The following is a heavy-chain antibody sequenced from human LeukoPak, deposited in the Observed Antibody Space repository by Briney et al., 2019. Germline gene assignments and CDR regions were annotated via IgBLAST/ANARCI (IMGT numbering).Heavy chain of an antibody. J-gene: IGHJ4*02. CDR3: ARIQMERLLPDSYVY. CDR2: IIPIFGTA. D-gene: IGHD2-15*01. V-gene: IGHV1-69*13. Sequence: GASVKVSCKASGYTFSSYAISWVRQATGQGLEWMGGIIPIFGTANYAQKFQGRVTLTADESTSTAYMELSSLRSEDTAVYYCARIQMERLLPDSYVYWGEGTLVTLSS. CDR1: GYTFSSYA.